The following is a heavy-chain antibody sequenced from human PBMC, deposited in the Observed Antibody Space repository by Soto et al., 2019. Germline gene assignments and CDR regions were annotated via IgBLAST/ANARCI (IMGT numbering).Heavy chain of an antibody. J-gene: IGHJ3*02. D-gene: IGHD6-13*01. CDR1: GYTFTSYG. CDR3: ASSSSSWYEGDAFDI. V-gene: IGHV1-18*01. Sequence: QVQLVQSGAEVKKPGASVKVSCKASGYTFTSYGISWVRQAPGQGLEWMGWISAYNGNTNYAQKLQGRVTMNTDTSTSTAYMELRSLRSDDTAVYYCASSSSSWYEGDAFDIWGQGTMVTVSS. CDR2: ISAYNGNT.